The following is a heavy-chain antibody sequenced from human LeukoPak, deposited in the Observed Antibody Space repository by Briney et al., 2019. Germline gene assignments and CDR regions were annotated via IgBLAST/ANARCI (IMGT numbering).Heavy chain of an antibody. CDR2: VYPGDSET. Sequence: GESLKISCKGSGYRFNAYWIAWVRQMPGKGLGWMGIVYPGDSETRYSPSFQGHVTMSADKSIYTAYLQWSTLKASDTAMYYCASASDSSGYLFSWGQGALVTVSS. V-gene: IGHV5-51*01. CDR1: GYRFNAYW. CDR3: ASASDSSGYLFS. J-gene: IGHJ4*02. D-gene: IGHD3-22*01.